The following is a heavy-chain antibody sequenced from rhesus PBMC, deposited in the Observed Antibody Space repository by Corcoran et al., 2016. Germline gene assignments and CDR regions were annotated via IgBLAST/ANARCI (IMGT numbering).Heavy chain of an antibody. J-gene: IGHJ4*01. CDR2: INGNSCTT. V-gene: IGHV4-80*01. CDR3: ARAYYYSGSYYYVGVDY. D-gene: IGHD3-16*01. CDR1: GASISNYW. Sequence: QVQLQESGPGLVKPSETLSLTCAVSGASISNYWWSWIRQPPGKGLVWIGEINGNSCTTYSNPPLRRRVTISKDSYKNQFSRKLSSVTAADTAVYYCARAYYYSGSYYYVGVDYWGQGVLVTVSS.